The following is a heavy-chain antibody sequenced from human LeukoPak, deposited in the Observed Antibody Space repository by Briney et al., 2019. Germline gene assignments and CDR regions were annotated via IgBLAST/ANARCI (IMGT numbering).Heavy chain of an antibody. CDR1: GFTFSSYS. Sequence: GGSLRLSCAASGFTFSSYSMNWVRQAPGKGLEWVAAISSDGNNKWYAVAVKGRFTISRDNSKNTVYLQMNSLRVEDTALYYCAGPGGDRSFDFWGQGSLVTVSS. V-gene: IGHV3-30*03. CDR3: AGPGGDRSFDF. D-gene: IGHD2-21*02. J-gene: IGHJ5*01. CDR2: ISSDGNNK.